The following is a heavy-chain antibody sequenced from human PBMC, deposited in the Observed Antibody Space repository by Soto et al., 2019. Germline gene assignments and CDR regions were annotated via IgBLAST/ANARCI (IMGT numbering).Heavy chain of an antibody. CDR3: ARIQRPLSGTNYIDY. D-gene: IGHD1-20*01. J-gene: IGHJ4*02. V-gene: IGHV3-23*01. CDR1: GFTFSSYA. CDR2: ISGSGGST. Sequence: GGSLRLSCAASGFTFSSYAMSWVRQAPGKGLEWVSAISGSGGSTYYADSVKGRFTISRDNSKNTLYLQMNSLRAEDTAVYYCARIQRPLSGTNYIDYWGQGTRVTVSS.